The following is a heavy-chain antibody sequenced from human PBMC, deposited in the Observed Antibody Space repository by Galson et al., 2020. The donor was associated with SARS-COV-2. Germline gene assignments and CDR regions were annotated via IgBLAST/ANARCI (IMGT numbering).Heavy chain of an antibody. J-gene: IGHJ3*02. CDR3: AKDPSSETFRGTGAFDI. V-gene: IGHV3-30*04. Sequence: GGSLRLSCEGSGFTFRSFAIHWVRQAPGKGLEWVGVISFDGTIKYYARSVKGRFTMSRDNSNNTLYLDMSNLRGDDTAVYYCAKDPSSETFRGTGAFDIWGQGTVVVVSS. CDR2: ISFDGTIK. D-gene: IGHD1-1*01. CDR1: GFTFRSFA.